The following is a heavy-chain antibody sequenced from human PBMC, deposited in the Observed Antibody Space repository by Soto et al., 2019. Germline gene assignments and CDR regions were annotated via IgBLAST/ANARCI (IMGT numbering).Heavy chain of an antibody. Sequence: RWSLRLSCSASGFTFSYAWMSWFRQAPGEGLEWVGRIKSKTDGGTTDYGAPVKGRFIISRDDSENTLYLQINSLKTEDKAVYYCSTVIGPTGTFIPVWGQGTLVTVSS. J-gene: IGHJ4*02. D-gene: IGHD1-1*01. CDR2: IKSKTDGGTT. CDR1: GFTFSYAW. V-gene: IGHV3-15*01. CDR3: STVIGPTGTFIPV.